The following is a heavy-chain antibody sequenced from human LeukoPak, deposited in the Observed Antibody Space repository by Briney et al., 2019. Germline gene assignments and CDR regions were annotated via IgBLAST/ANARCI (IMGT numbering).Heavy chain of an antibody. CDR2: ISWNSGSI. D-gene: IGHD6-19*01. J-gene: IGHJ4*02. CDR1: GFTFDDYA. Sequence: GGSLRLSCVASGFTFDDYAMHWVRQAPGKGLEWVSDISWNSGSIGYADSVKGRFTISRDNAKNSLYLQMNSLRAEDTALYYCAKSTGIAVAGTTSWGQGTLVTVSS. CDR3: AKSTGIAVAGTTS. V-gene: IGHV3-9*01.